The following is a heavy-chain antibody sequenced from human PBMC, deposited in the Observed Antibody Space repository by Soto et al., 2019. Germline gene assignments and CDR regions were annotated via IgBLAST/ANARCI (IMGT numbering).Heavy chain of an antibody. CDR1: GGSISSGGYY. CDR2: IYYSGST. Sequence: SETLSLTCTVSGGSISSGGYYWSWIRQHPGKGLEWIGYIYYSGSTYYNPSLKSRVTISVDTSKNQFSLKLSSVTAADTAVYYCARDLTGMDWFDPWGQGTLVTVSS. CDR3: ARDLTGMDWFDP. J-gene: IGHJ5*02. V-gene: IGHV4-31*03.